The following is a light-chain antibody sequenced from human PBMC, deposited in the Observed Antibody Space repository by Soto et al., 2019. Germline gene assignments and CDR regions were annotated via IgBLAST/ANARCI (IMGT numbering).Light chain of an antibody. J-gene: IGLJ1*01. CDR2: EVN. V-gene: IGLV2-8*01. Sequence: QSALTQRPSASGSPGRSVAISFTGAASDVGGYNYVSWYQQHPGKAPKLXXYEVNKRPSGVPDRFSGSKSGNTASLTVSGLQAEDEADYYCSSYAGSSNVFGTGTKVTVL. CDR3: SSYAGSSNV. CDR1: ASDVGGYNY.